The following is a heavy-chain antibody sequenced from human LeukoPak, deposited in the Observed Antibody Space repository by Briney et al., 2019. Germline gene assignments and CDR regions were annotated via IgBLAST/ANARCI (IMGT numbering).Heavy chain of an antibody. D-gene: IGHD3-3*01. V-gene: IGHV4-34*01. J-gene: IGHJ6*03. Sequence: MPSETLSLTCDVYGGSFSGFYWNWIRQPPGKGLEWIGEINHSGSTNYNPSLKSRVTISVVTSKNQLSLKLSSVTAADTAVYYCARLHGFCSGYYYYYYMDVWGKGTTVTVS. CDR2: INHSGST. CDR3: ARLHGFCSGYYYYYYMDV. CDR1: GGSFSGFY.